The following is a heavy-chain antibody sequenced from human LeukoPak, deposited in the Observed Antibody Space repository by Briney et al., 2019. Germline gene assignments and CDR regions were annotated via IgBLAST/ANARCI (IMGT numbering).Heavy chain of an antibody. Sequence: ASVKVSCKASGYTFTCYYMHWVRQAPGQGLEWMGWINPNSGGTNYAQKFQGRVTMTRDTSISTAYMELSRLRSDDTAVYYCARPTWGTISRYGMDVWGQGTTVTVSS. CDR1: GYTFTCYY. D-gene: IGHD3-3*01. CDR2: INPNSGGT. V-gene: IGHV1-2*02. J-gene: IGHJ6*02. CDR3: ARPTWGTISRYGMDV.